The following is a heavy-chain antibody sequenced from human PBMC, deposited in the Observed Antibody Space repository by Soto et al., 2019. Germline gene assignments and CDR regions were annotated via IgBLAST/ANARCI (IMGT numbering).Heavy chain of an antibody. CDR2: ILDKGHDETT. Sequence: GGSLRLSCTASGFTFGDYTMSWFRQAPGKGLEWVGFILDKGHDETTNYATSVKGRFTISRDDSKSIAYLQMNSLQTEDTALYFCARGGYQYEYWGQGTQVTAPQ. J-gene: IGHJ4*02. V-gene: IGHV3-49*03. D-gene: IGHD5-12*01. CDR1: GFTFGDYT. CDR3: ARGGYQYEY.